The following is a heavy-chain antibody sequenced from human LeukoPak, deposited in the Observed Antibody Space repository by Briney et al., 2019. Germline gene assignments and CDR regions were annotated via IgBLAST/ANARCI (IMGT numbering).Heavy chain of an antibody. CDR2: TYQSGRT. V-gene: IGHV4-38-2*02. D-gene: IGHD3-22*01. J-gene: IGHJ3*02. Sequence: SETLSLTCTASGYSISSGYYWGRIRQPPGKGLEWIGSTYQSGRTYYNPSLKSRATVSADPSKTQFSLKLTSVTAADTAVYYCATRGDYSDTSGNSYDALDIWGQGTMVTVSS. CDR3: ATRGDYSDTSGNSYDALDI. CDR1: GYSISSGYY.